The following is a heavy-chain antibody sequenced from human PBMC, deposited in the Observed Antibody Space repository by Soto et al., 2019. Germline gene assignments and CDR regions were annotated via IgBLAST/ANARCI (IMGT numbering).Heavy chain of an antibody. CDR1: AGSFSDYA. Sequence: VASVTVSCKTSAGSFSDYAISWVRQAPGQGLEWMGGFIPVFGTTNYAQMFQGRVTNTADALRETASMELNSLTHEGPGGYYRSGSIGSSSFYFDCWGEGTLVTVSS. V-gene: IGHV1-69*13. CDR3: SGSIGSSSFYFDC. J-gene: IGHJ4*02. D-gene: IGHD6-6*01. CDR2: FIPVFGTT.